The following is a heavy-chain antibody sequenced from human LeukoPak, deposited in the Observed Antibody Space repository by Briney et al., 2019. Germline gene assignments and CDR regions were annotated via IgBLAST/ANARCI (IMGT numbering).Heavy chain of an antibody. D-gene: IGHD2/OR15-2a*01. CDR1: GGSFSGYY. V-gene: IGHV4-34*01. CDR3: KLWSYYYNMDV. J-gene: IGHJ6*02. Sequence: SETLSPTCAVFGGSFSGYYWSWIRQPPGKGLEWIGEINHIGGTDYNPSLKSRLTISVDTSKNQLSLKLSSVTAADTAMYYCKLWSYYYNMDVWGQGTTVTVSS. CDR2: INHIGGT.